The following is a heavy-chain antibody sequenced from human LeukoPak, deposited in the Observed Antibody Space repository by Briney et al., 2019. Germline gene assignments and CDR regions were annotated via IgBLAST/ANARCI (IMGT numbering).Heavy chain of an antibody. Sequence: SVKVSCKASGGTFSSYAISWVRQAPGQGLEWMGRIIPILGIANYAQKFQGRVTITADKSTSTAYMELSRLRSEDTAVYYWAXXXXXXXXSSGSYPNDYWGQGTLVTVSS. CDR3: AXXXXXXXXSSGSYPNDY. D-gene: IGHD3-10*01. CDR2: IIPILGIA. CDR1: GGTFSSYA. J-gene: IGHJ4*02. V-gene: IGHV1-69*04.